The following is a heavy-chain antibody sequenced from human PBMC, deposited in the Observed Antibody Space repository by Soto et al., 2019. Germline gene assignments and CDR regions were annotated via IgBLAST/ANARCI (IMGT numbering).Heavy chain of an antibody. V-gene: IGHV1-18*01. CDR2: INGYNGNV. CDR1: GYTFTTYG. D-gene: IGHD3-16*01. Sequence: QVQLVQSGAEVKKPGASVTVSCKASGYTFTTYGVSWVRQAPGQGLEWLGWINGYNGNVKYAENLQGRVSMTTDTSTTTAYMELRSLRSDDTAVYYCARMGDVPYYYYGMDVWGQGTTVTVSS. J-gene: IGHJ6*02. CDR3: ARMGDVPYYYYGMDV.